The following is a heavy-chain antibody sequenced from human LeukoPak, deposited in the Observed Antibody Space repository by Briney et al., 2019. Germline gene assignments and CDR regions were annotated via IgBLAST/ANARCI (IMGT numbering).Heavy chain of an antibody. Sequence: GGSLRLSCAASGFTFDDYAMHRVRQAPGKGLEWVSGISWNSGSIGYADSVKGRFTISRDNAKNSLYLQMNSLRAEDTALYYCAKGNDYGDYVAFDYWGQGTLVTVSS. CDR1: GFTFDDYA. V-gene: IGHV3-9*01. CDR2: ISWNSGSI. J-gene: IGHJ4*02. CDR3: AKGNDYGDYVAFDY. D-gene: IGHD4-17*01.